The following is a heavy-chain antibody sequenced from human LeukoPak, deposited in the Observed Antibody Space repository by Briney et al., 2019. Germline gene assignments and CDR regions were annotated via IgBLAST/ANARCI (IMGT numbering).Heavy chain of an antibody. J-gene: IGHJ6*02. V-gene: IGHV1-3*01. D-gene: IGHD2-15*01. CDR3: ARDLIVVVGGYYGMDV. Sequence: ASVKVSCKASGYTFTSYAMHWVRQAPGQRLEWMGWINAGNGNTKYPQKFQGRVTITRDTSASTAYMELSSLRSEDTAVYYCARDLIVVVGGYYGMDVWGQGTTVTVSS. CDR1: GYTFTSYA. CDR2: INAGNGNT.